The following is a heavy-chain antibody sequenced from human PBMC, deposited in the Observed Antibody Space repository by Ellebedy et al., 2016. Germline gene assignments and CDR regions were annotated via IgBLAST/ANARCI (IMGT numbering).Heavy chain of an antibody. CDR3: ARHCSSTSCYLY. V-gene: IGHV1-8*01. CDR2: MNPNSGNT. CDR1: SYISTSYD. Sequence: ASVKVSXXAASYISTSYDINWVRHATGQGLEWMGWMNPNSGNTGYAQKFQGRVTMTRNTSISTAYMELSSLRSEDTAVYYCARHCSSTSCYLYWGQGTLVTVSS. J-gene: IGHJ4*02. D-gene: IGHD2-2*01.